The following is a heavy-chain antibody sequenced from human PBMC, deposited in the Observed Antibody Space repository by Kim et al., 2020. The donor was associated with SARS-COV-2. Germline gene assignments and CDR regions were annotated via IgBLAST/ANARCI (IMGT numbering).Heavy chain of an antibody. CDR3: ARVGSGSHYVGYFDY. D-gene: IGHD3-10*01. V-gene: IGHV1-69*01. J-gene: IGHJ4*02. Sequence: KFQGRVTITADESTSTAYMGLSSLRSEDTAVYYCARVGSGSHYVGYFDYWGQGTLVTVSS.